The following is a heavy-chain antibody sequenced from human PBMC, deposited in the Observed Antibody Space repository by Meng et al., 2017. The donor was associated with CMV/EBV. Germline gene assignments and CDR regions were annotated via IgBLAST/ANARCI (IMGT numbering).Heavy chain of an antibody. V-gene: IGHV1-69*10. D-gene: IGHD3-3*01. CDR1: GGTFSSYA. CDR2: IIPILGIA. CDR3: ARVPNITIWDYYYGMDV. J-gene: IGHJ6*02. Sequence: SVKVSCKASGGTFSSYAISWVRQAPGQGLEWMGGIIPILGIANYAQKFQGRVTITADKSTSTAYMELSSLRSEVTAVYYCARVPNITIWDYYYGMDVWGQGTTVTVSS.